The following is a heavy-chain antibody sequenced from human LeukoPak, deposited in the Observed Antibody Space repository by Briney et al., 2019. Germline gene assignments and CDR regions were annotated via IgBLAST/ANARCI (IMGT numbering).Heavy chain of an antibody. J-gene: IGHJ4*02. V-gene: IGHV3-23*01. CDR3: AKGGSPVFYGSGRFDY. CDR2: ITGSGTNT. Sequence: PGGTLRLSCAAPGFTFSNYGMSWVRQAPGRGLEWVSTITGSGTNTDYADSVKGRFTISRDNSKNTLYLQMNSLRGDDTAVYYCAKGGSPVFYGSGRFDYWGQGTLVTVSS. D-gene: IGHD3-10*01. CDR1: GFTFSNYG.